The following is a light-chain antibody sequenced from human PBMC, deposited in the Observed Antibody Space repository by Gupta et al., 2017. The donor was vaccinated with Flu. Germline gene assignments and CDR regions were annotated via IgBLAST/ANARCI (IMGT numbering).Light chain of an antibody. CDR1: QSVSSY. CDR2: DAS. CDR3: QQRSNWPPT. Sequence: IVLTQSPATLSLSTGERATLSCRASQSVSSYLAWYQQKPGQAPRLLIYDASNRATGFPARFSGSGSGTEFTLTISSREPEDFAVYYCQQRSNWPPTFGGGTKVEIK. V-gene: IGKV3-11*01. J-gene: IGKJ4*01.